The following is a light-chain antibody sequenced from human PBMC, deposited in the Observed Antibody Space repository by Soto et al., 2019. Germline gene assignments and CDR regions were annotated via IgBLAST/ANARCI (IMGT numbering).Light chain of an antibody. J-gene: IGKJ5*01. V-gene: IGKV2-28*01. Sequence: DIVMTQSPLSLPVTPGEPASISCRSSQSLLHSNGFIYLDWYLQMPGQSPQLLISLGADRASGVPDRFSGSGSGTDFTLKISRVEAEDVGVYFCMQALQTPITFGQGTRLEIK. CDR3: MQALQTPIT. CDR2: LGA. CDR1: QSLLHSNGFIY.